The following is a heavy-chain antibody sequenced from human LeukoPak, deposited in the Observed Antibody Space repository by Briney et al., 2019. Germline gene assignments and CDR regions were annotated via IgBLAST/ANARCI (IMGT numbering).Heavy chain of an antibody. J-gene: IGHJ4*02. CDR1: GFTFSSYW. CDR3: TSGYSSPNDY. CDR2: IKQDGSEK. D-gene: IGHD3-9*01. V-gene: IGHV3-7*01. Sequence: GGSLRLSCAASGFTFSSYWMSWVRQAPGKGLEWVANIKQDGSEKYYVDSVKGRFTISRDNAKNSLYLQMNSLRAEDTAVYYCTSGYSSPNDYWGQETLVTVSS.